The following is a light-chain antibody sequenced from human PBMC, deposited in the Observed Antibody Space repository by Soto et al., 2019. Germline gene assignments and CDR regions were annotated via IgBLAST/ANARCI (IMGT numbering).Light chain of an antibody. CDR3: QQYNNWPFT. J-gene: IGKJ3*01. CDR1: QSVSSN. Sequence: EIVMMQSPATLSVSPGERATLSCRASQSVSSNLAWYQQKPGQAPRLLIYGASTRATGIPARFSGSGSGTDFTLTISSLQSEDFAVYYCQQYNNWPFTFGPGTKVDIK. CDR2: GAS. V-gene: IGKV3-15*01.